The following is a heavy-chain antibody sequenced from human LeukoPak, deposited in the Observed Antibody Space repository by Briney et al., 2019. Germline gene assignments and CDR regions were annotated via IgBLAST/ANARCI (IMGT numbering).Heavy chain of an antibody. CDR1: GYMFTYYY. D-gene: IGHD1-26*01. J-gene: IGHJ4*02. V-gene: IGHV1-46*01. Sequence: ASVKVSCKASGYMFTYYYIHWVRQAPGQGLEWMGVINPSGGSTSYAEKFQGRVTMTRDTSTSTVYMELSSLRSDDTAVYYCARVLLGGSQLYSFDYWGQGTLVTVSS. CDR2: INPSGGST. CDR3: ARVLLGGSQLYSFDY.